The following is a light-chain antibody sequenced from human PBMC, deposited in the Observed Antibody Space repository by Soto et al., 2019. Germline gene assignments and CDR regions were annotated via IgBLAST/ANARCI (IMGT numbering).Light chain of an antibody. Sequence: IEMTHSPSSLSASVGDTITITCRASQAIGTDLGWYQQEPGKAPKLLIYEASSLESGVPSRFSGSGSGTEFTLTIGGLQPDDFATYYCQQFNSYPITFGQGTRLEIK. J-gene: IGKJ5*01. CDR3: QQFNSYPIT. CDR2: EAS. V-gene: IGKV1-13*02. CDR1: QAIGTD.